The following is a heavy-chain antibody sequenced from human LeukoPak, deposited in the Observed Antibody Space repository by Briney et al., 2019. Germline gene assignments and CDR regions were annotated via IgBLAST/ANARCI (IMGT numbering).Heavy chain of an antibody. J-gene: IGHJ4*02. CDR2: INPNSGGT. V-gene: IGHV1-2*02. Sequence: ASMKVSCKASGYTFTDYYMHWVRQAPGQGLEWMGWINPNSGGTKYAQKFQGRVTLTTDTSISTAYMELSRLKSDDTAVYYCARSNWNYDLPGYYFDYWGQGTLVTVSS. D-gene: IGHD1-7*01. CDR3: ARSNWNYDLPGYYFDY. CDR1: GYTFTDYY.